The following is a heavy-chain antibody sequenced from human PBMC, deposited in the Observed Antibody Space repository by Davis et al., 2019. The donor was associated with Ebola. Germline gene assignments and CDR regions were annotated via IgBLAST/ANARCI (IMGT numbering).Heavy chain of an antibody. J-gene: IGHJ6*02. CDR1: GYTFSGYY. CDR2: INPNSGNT. V-gene: IGHV1-8*02. Sequence: ASVKVSCKASGYTFSGYYLHWVRQAPGQGLEWMGWINPNSGNTGYAQKFQGRVTMTRNTSISTAYMELSSLRSEDTAVYYCARGEGSSWYGNGMDVWGQGTTVTVSS. D-gene: IGHD6-13*01. CDR3: ARGEGSSWYGNGMDV.